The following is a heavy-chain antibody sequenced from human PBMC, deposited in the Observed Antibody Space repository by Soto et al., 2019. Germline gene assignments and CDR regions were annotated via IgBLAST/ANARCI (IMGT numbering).Heavy chain of an antibody. CDR1: GGSISGYY. J-gene: IGHJ5*02. Sequence: SETLSLTCTVSGGSISGYYWSWIRQPPGKGLEWVGNIYYSGSTNYNPSLKSRVTISVDTSKNQFSLKLSSVTAADTAVYYCARVLAAAETINWFDPWGQGTLVTVSS. CDR3: ARVLAAAETINWFDP. D-gene: IGHD6-13*01. CDR2: IYYSGST. V-gene: IGHV4-59*01.